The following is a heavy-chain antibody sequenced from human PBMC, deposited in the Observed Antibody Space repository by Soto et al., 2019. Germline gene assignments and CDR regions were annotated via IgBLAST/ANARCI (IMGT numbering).Heavy chain of an antibody. V-gene: IGHV3-30*09. Sequence: QLHLVESGGGVVQPGNSLRLSCTASGFIFSNYAMHWVRQAPGKGLEWVALISYDGRLIYYADSVKGRFAISRDNSKNTLDLVMNSLRREDTAMYYCARDVSDYVLDVWGQGTTVNVSS. J-gene: IGHJ6*02. CDR1: GFIFSNYA. CDR2: ISYDGRLI. CDR3: ARDVSDYVLDV. D-gene: IGHD4-17*01.